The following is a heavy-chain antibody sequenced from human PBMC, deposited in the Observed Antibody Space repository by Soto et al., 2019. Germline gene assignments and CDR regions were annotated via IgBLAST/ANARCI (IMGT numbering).Heavy chain of an antibody. CDR3: ARENRAYDFWSGYYSSSWFDY. V-gene: IGHV6-1*01. J-gene: IGHJ4*02. CDR2: TYYRSKWYN. CDR1: GDSVSSNSAA. D-gene: IGHD3-3*01. Sequence: QSQTLSLTCAISGDSVSSNSAAWNWIRQSPSRGLEWLGRTYYRSKWYNDYAVSVKSRITINPDTSKNQFSLQLNSVTPEDTAVYYCARENRAYDFWSGYYSSSWFDYWGQGTLVTVSS.